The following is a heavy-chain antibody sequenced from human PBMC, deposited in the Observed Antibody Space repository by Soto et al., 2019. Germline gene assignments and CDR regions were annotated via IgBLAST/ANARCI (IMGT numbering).Heavy chain of an antibody. Sequence: VNVSCKASGYTFTSYGISWVRQAPGQGLEWMGWISAYNGNTNYAQKLQGRVTMTTDTSTSTAYMELRSLRSDDTAVYYCARVFNYYDSSGYHYYFDYWGQGTLVTVSS. CDR3: ARVFNYYDSSGYHYYFDY. D-gene: IGHD3-22*01. CDR1: GYTFTSYG. CDR2: ISAYNGNT. J-gene: IGHJ4*02. V-gene: IGHV1-18*01.